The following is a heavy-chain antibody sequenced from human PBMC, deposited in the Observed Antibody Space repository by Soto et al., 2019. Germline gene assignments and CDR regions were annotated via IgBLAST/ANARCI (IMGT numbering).Heavy chain of an antibody. CDR1: GFTFSSYS. CDR2: ISSSSSYI. Sequence: EVQLVESGGGLVKPGGSLRLSCAASGFTFSSYSMNCVRQAPGKGLEWVSSISSSSSYIYYADSVKGRFTISRDNAKNSLYLQMNSLIAEDTAVYYCARLNSYYYGMDVWGQGTTVTVSS. CDR3: ARLNSYYYGMDV. V-gene: IGHV3-21*01. J-gene: IGHJ6*02.